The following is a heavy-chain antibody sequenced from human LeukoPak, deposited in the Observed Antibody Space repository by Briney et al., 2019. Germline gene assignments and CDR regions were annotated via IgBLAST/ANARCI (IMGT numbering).Heavy chain of an antibody. D-gene: IGHD6-19*01. CDR1: RFPHICYD. Sequence: QLGRSLLLSGAVSRFPHICYDMTWARPAPGKGLEWVSRISGIHYNTYYADSVKSRFTMSRDNSKMTLYLQMDSVRDDDTAVYDCAKGSMYGWLVTYRDFENWGQGTLVTVS. J-gene: IGHJ4*02. V-gene: IGHV3-23*01. CDR3: AKGSMYGWLVTYRDFEN. CDR2: ISGIHYNT.